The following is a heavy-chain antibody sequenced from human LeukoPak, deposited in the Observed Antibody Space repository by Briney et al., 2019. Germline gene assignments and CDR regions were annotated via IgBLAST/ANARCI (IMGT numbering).Heavy chain of an antibody. Sequence: GRSLRLSCAASGFTFSSYSMNWVRQAPGKGLEWVSYISSSSSTIYYADSVKGRFTISRDNAKNSLYLQMNSLRDEDTAVYYCARDMATFGGVIVEIYYFDYWGQGTLVTVSS. D-gene: IGHD3-16*02. CDR2: ISSSSSTI. CDR3: ARDMATFGGVIVEIYYFDY. V-gene: IGHV3-48*02. CDR1: GFTFSSYS. J-gene: IGHJ4*02.